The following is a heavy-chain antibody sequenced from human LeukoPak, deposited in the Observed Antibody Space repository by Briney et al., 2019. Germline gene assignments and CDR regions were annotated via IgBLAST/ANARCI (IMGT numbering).Heavy chain of an antibody. Sequence: PGGSLRLSCAASGFTFDDYAMHWVRQAPGKGLEWVSGISWNSGSIGYADSVKGRFTISRDNAKNTLYLQMNSLRAEDTAVYYCAKAIFRRQLPHDYWGQGTLVTVSS. D-gene: IGHD2-2*01. V-gene: IGHV3-9*01. J-gene: IGHJ4*02. CDR3: AKAIFRRQLPHDY. CDR2: ISWNSGSI. CDR1: GFTFDDYA.